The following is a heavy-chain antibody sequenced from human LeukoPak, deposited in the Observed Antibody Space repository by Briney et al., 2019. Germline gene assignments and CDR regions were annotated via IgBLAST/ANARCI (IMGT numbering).Heavy chain of an antibody. Sequence: ASVKVSCKASGYTFTSYDINWVRQATGQGLEWMGWMNPNSGNTGYAQKFQGRVTMTTDTSTSTAYMELRRLRSDDTAVYYCAREWELRIGPLDYWGQGTLVTVSS. J-gene: IGHJ4*02. D-gene: IGHD1-26*01. CDR2: MNPNSGNT. V-gene: IGHV1-8*01. CDR3: AREWELRIGPLDY. CDR1: GYTFTSYD.